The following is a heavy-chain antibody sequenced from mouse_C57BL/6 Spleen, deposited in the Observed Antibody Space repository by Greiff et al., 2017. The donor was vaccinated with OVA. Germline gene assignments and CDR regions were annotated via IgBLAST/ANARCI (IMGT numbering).Heavy chain of an antibody. CDR2: IDPSDSYT. Sequence: VQLQQPGAELVKPGASVKLSCKASGYTFTSYWMQWVKQRPGQGLEWIGEIDPSDSYTNYNQKFKGKATLTVDTSSSTAYMQLSSLTSEDSAVYYCAVLLRGAYWGQGTLVTVSA. J-gene: IGHJ3*01. CDR1: GYTFTSYW. CDR3: AVLLRGAY. V-gene: IGHV1-50*01. D-gene: IGHD1-1*01.